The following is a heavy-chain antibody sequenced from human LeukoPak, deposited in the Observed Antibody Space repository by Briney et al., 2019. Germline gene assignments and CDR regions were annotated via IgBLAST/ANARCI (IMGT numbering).Heavy chain of an antibody. V-gene: IGHV1-46*01. CDR1: GYTFTSYD. Sequence: ASVKVSCKASGYTFTSYDIHWVRQATGQGLEWMGIINPSGGSTSYAQKFQGRVTMTRDTSTSTVYMELSSLRSEDTAVYYCARAPPYGDYGFDYWGQGTLVTVSS. CDR2: INPSGGST. CDR3: ARAPPYGDYGFDY. J-gene: IGHJ4*02. D-gene: IGHD4-17*01.